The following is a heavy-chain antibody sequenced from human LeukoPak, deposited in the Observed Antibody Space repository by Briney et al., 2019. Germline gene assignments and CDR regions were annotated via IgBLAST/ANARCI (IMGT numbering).Heavy chain of an antibody. CDR3: AKVWRDDHISGSYRGFHH. J-gene: IGHJ4*02. Sequence: GGSLRLSCAASGFTFDSYGIHWVRQAPGKGLEWVAGISYDGSNKYFGGSVKGRFTISRDNSRSTVYLQMNSLRIEDTAMYYCAKVWRDDHISGSYRGFHHWGQGTLVTVSS. V-gene: IGHV3-30*18. CDR1: GFTFDSYG. CDR2: ISYDGSNK. D-gene: IGHD3-16*02.